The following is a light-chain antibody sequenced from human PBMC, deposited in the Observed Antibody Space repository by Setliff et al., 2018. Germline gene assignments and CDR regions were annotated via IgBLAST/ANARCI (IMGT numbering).Light chain of an antibody. Sequence: QSALTQPASVSGSPGQSITISCSGTSNDVGSYDFVSWYQQHPGKAPKLIIYDVSNRPSGVSDRFSGSRAGNTASLTISGLQAGDEADYYRSTYVFGTGTKVTVL. CDR3: STYV. V-gene: IGLV2-14*03. CDR1: SNDVGSYDF. CDR2: DVS. J-gene: IGLJ1*01.